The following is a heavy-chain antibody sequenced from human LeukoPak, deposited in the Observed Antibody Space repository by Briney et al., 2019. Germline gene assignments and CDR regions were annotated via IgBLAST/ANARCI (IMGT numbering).Heavy chain of an antibody. Sequence: ASVKVSCKASGYTFTSYDINWVRQATGQGLEWMGWMNPNSGNTGYAQKFQGRVTMTRNTSISTAYMELSSLRSEDTAVYYCARFSGSYFGYDYWGQGTLVTVSS. V-gene: IGHV1-8*01. J-gene: IGHJ4*02. CDR2: MNPNSGNT. CDR3: ARFSGSYFGYDY. CDR1: GYTFTSYD. D-gene: IGHD1-26*01.